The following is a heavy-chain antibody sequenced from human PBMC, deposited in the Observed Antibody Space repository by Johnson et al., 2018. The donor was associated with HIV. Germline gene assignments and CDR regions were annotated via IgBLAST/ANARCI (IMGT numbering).Heavy chain of an antibody. J-gene: IGHJ3*02. Sequence: QVPLLESGGRLVQPGVSPTLSCPPSRFTFSSSGMHWVPQAPGTGLEWVAFIRNDGRNKYYADPERGRFTISRDNSRNTVSLQMILLRPKDTAMYYCASGVTARAPLLIWGQGTMVTVSS. CDR2: IRNDGRNK. CDR3: ASGVTARAPLLI. D-gene: IGHD6-6*01. V-gene: IGHV3-30*02. CDR1: RFTFSSSG.